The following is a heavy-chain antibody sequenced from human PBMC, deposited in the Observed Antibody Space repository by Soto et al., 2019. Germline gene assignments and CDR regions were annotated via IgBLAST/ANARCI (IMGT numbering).Heavy chain of an antibody. Sequence: GASVKVSCKASGYTFTGYYMHWVRQAPGQGLEWMGWINPNSGGTNYAQKFQGWVTMTRDTSISTAYMELSRLRSDDTAVYYCARERVTYYYDSSGYEKQRDWYFDLWGRGTLVTVSS. D-gene: IGHD3-22*01. CDR3: ARERVTYYYDSSGYEKQRDWYFDL. CDR1: GYTFTGYY. V-gene: IGHV1-2*04. CDR2: INPNSGGT. J-gene: IGHJ2*01.